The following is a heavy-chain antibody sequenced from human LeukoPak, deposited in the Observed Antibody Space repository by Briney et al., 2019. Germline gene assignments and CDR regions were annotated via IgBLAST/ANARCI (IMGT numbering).Heavy chain of an antibody. D-gene: IGHD3-10*01. CDR1: GFTFSSYS. V-gene: IGHV3-21*01. Sequence: KPGRSLRLSCAASGFTFSSYSMNWVRQAPGKGLEWVSSISSIITNIYYADSVKGRFTISRDNAKNSLFLQMNSLRAEDTAVYYCARRDYYGSGSYRYWGQGTLVTVSS. CDR2: ISSIITNI. CDR3: ARRDYYGSGSYRY. J-gene: IGHJ4*02.